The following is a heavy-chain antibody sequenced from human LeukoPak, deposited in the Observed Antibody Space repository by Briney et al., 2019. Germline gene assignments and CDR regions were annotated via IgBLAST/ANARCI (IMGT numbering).Heavy chain of an antibody. CDR1: GGSISSSSYY. Sequence: SETLSLTCTVSGGSISSSSYYWGWIRQPPGKGLEWIGSIYYSGSTYYNPSLKSRVTISVDTSKNQFSLKLSSVTAADTAVYYCARQFQALYYYFDYWGQGTLVTVSS. CDR3: ARQFQALYYYFDY. D-gene: IGHD2-2*02. V-gene: IGHV4-39*01. J-gene: IGHJ4*02. CDR2: IYYSGST.